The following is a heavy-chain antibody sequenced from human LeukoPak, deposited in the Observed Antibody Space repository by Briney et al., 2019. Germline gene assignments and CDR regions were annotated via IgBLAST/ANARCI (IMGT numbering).Heavy chain of an antibody. V-gene: IGHV4-59*02. J-gene: IGHJ4*02. CDR2: IFHDGVT. Sequence: SETLSLTCAVSGASVGGNHWSWIRQSPEKGLEWIGNIFHDGVTDYNPSFKSRVTMLPDTSKNQFSLRLTSVTAADTAVYYCARDRTPARGSYHFDYWGQGTLVTVSS. CDR3: ARDRTPARGSYHFDY. D-gene: IGHD1-26*01. CDR1: GASVGGNH.